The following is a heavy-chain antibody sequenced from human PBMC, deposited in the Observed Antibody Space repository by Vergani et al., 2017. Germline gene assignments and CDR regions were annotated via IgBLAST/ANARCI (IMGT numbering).Heavy chain of an antibody. CDR1: GFTFSSYS. CDR2: ISSSSSYI. V-gene: IGHV3-21*01. CDR3: ARDPGTPHPMNAFDI. D-gene: IGHD1-14*01. J-gene: IGHJ3*02. Sequence: EVQLVESGGGLVKPGGSLRLSCAASGFTFSSYSMNWVRQAPGKGLEWVSSISSSSSYIYYADSVKGRFTISRDNAKNSLYLQMNSLRAEDTAVYYCARDPGTPHPMNAFDIWGQGTMVTVSS.